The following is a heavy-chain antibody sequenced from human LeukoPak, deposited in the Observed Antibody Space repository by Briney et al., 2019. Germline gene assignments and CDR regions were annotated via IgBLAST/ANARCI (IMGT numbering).Heavy chain of an antibody. Sequence: TGGSLRLSCAASGFTFSSYSMNWVRQAPGKGLEWVSSISSSSSYIYYADSVKGRFTISRDNAKNSLYLQMNSLRAEDTAVYYCASYNPYYYDSSGYYGPPLFDYWGQGTLVTVSS. J-gene: IGHJ4*02. CDR3: ASYNPYYYDSSGYYGPPLFDY. V-gene: IGHV3-21*01. CDR1: GFTFSSYS. CDR2: ISSSSSYI. D-gene: IGHD3-22*01.